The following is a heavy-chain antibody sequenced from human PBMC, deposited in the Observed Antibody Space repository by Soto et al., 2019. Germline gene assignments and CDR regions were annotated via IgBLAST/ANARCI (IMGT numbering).Heavy chain of an antibody. CDR2: IWYDGSNK. J-gene: IGHJ3*02. Sequence: ESGGGVVQPGRSLRLSCAASGFTFSSYGMHWVRQAPGKGLEWVAVIWYDGSNKYYADSVKGRFTISRDNSKNTLYLQMNSLRAEDTAVYYCARDFFGDRGIAVADDAFDIWGQGTMVTVSS. CDR1: GFTFSSYG. V-gene: IGHV3-33*01. D-gene: IGHD6-19*01. CDR3: ARDFFGDRGIAVADDAFDI.